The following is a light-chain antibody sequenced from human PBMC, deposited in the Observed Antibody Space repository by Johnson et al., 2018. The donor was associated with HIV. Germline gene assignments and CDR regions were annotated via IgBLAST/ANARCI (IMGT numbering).Light chain of an antibody. V-gene: IGLV1-51*01. Sequence: QSVLTQPPSVSAAPGQKVTICCSGSSSNIGNNYVSWYQQLPGTAPKLLIYDNNKRPSGIPDRFSGSKAGSSATLGIAGLQTGDEADYYCGTWDSSLSIFVFGTVTKVTVL. CDR3: GTWDSSLSIFV. CDR1: SSNIGNNY. CDR2: DNN. J-gene: IGLJ1*01.